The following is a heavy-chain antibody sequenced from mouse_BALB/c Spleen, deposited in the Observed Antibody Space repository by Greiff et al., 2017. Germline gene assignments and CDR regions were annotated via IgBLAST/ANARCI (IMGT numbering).Heavy chain of an antibody. CDR2: IRLKSNNYAT. D-gene: IGHD2-12*01. J-gene: IGHJ4*01. V-gene: IGHV6-6*02. CDR3: TLAYYSAAMDY. CDR1: GFTFSNYW. Sequence: EVKLQESGGGLVQPGGSMKLSCVASGFTFSNYWMNWVRQSPEKGLEWVAEIRLKSNNYATHYAVSVKGRFTISRDDSKSSVYLQMNNLRAEDTGMYYCTLAYYSAAMDYWGQGTSFTVSS.